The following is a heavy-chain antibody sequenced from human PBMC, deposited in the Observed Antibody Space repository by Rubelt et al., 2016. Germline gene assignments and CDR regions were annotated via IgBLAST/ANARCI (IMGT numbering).Heavy chain of an antibody. J-gene: IGHJ4*02. Sequence: EVQLEESGGALVQPGESLRISCAVSGFTFDTYWMSWVRQAPGKGLEWVANINEDGNENYYLDSVKVGLTISRDNAKNLLYLQMNSLRVEDTAIYYCGRQFWGRGLGYWGQGTLVTVSS. CDR3: GRQFWGRGLGY. V-gene: IGHV3-7*04. CDR2: INEDGNEN. CDR1: GFTFDTYW. D-gene: IGHD3-16*01.